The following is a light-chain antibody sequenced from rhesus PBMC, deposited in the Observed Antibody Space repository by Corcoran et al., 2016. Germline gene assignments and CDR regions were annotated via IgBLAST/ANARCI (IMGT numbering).Light chain of an antibody. Sequence: DIQMTQSPSSLSASVGDTVTITCRASQGISSYLNWFQQKPGKAPKLLIYDAYRLESGVPSRFSGSGSGTDFTLTISSLQPEDFAAYYCLQHNSYPRTFGQGTKVEIK. CDR2: DAY. CDR1: QGISSY. V-gene: IGKV1-28*03. J-gene: IGKJ1*01. CDR3: LQHNSYPRT.